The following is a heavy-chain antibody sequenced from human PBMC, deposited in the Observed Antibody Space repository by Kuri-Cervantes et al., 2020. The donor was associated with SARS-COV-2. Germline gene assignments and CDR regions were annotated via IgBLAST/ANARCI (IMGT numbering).Heavy chain of an antibody. V-gene: IGHV1-18*01. Sequence: ASVKVSCKASGYTFTSYGISWVRQAPGQGLEWMGWISAYNGNRNYAQKLQGRVTMTTDTSTSTDYMELRSLRSDDTAVYYCARERGSWYVPLRTYYYYYMDVWGKGTTVTVSS. CDR2: ISAYNGNR. CDR1: GYTFTSYG. J-gene: IGHJ6*03. CDR3: ARERGSWYVPLRTYYYYYMDV. D-gene: IGHD6-13*01.